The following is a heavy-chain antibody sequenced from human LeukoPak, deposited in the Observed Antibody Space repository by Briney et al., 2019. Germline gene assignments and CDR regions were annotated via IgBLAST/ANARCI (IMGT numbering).Heavy chain of an antibody. V-gene: IGHV1-18*01. J-gene: IGHJ4*02. D-gene: IGHD3-22*01. CDR2: ISAYNGNT. CDR1: GYTFTSYG. CDR3: ARGGLLDYYDSSGLSSFDY. Sequence: ASVKVSCKASGYTFTSYGIIWVRQAPGHGLEGMGWISAYNGNTNYAQKLQGRVTMTTDTSTSTVYMELRSLRSDDTAVYYCARGGLLDYYDSSGLSSFDYWGQGTLVTVSS.